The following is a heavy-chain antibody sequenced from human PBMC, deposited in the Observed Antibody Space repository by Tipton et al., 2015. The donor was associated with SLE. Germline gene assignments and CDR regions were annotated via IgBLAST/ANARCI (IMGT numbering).Heavy chain of an antibody. CDR2: IYYSGST. CDR1: GGSISSYY. Sequence: PGLVKPSETLSLTCTVSGGSISSYYWSWIRQPPGKGLEWIGYIYYSGSTNYNPSLKSRVTISVDTSKNQFSLKLSSVTAADTAVYYCARDRGGGPTPDAFDIWGQGTMVTVSS. V-gene: IGHV4-59*01. D-gene: IGHD3-10*01. CDR3: ARDRGGGPTPDAFDI. J-gene: IGHJ3*02.